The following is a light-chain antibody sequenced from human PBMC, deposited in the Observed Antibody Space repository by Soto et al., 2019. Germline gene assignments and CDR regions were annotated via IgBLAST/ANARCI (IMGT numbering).Light chain of an antibody. V-gene: IGKV3-20*01. J-gene: IGKJ5*01. CDR2: GAS. CDR3: QQYGGSPRIT. Sequence: EIVLTQSPGTLSLSPGERATLFCRASQSLSASYLAWYQQKPGQAPRLLVYGASSRSTGIPDRFSGSGSGTDFTLIINRLEPEDVAIYYCQQYGGSPRITFGQGTRLEI. CDR1: QSLSASY.